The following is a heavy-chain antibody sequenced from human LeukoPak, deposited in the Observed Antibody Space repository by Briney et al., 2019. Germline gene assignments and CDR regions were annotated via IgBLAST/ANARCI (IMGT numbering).Heavy chain of an antibody. Sequence: GASVKVSCKASVYSFIGYYMHWVRQAPGQGLEWMGWRNPKSGGTDYEQKFQGRVTMTRDTSISTAYMELSRLTSDDTAVYYCARGPTYTNWGQGTLVTVSS. CDR1: VYSFIGYY. D-gene: IGHD2-2*02. V-gene: IGHV1-2*02. CDR3: ARGPTYTN. J-gene: IGHJ1*01. CDR2: RNPKSGGT.